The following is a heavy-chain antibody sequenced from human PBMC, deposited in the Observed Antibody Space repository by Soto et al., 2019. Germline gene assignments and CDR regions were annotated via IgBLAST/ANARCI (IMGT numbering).Heavy chain of an antibody. CDR1: GFTFSSYA. V-gene: IGHV3-23*01. CDR3: ARGLSQDFDY. CDR2: ISGSGGST. D-gene: IGHD3-16*02. J-gene: IGHJ4*02. Sequence: GGSLRLSCAASGFTFSSYAMSWVRQAPGKGLEWVSAISGSGGSTYNADSVKGRFTNSRDNSKNTLYLQMNSLRAEDTAVYYCARGLSQDFDYWGQGTLVTVSS.